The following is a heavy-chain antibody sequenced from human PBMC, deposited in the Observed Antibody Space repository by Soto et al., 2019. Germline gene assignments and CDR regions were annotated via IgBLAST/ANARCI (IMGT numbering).Heavy chain of an antibody. CDR2: ISSSSTYT. V-gene: IGHV3-11*06. Sequence: PGGSLRLSCAASGFDFRNYYMAWIRQAPGKGLEWISYISSSSTYTNYADSVKGRFTISRDNAMNSLYLQMDSLRADDTSIYYCASLGDLNNRFDPWGQGTLVTVSS. J-gene: IGHJ5*02. CDR1: GFDFRNYY. D-gene: IGHD4-17*01. CDR3: ASLGDLNNRFDP.